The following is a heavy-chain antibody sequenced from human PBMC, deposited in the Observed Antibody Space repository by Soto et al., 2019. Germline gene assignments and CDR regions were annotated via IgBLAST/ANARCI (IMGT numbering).Heavy chain of an antibody. CDR2: FNTYNGNT. V-gene: IGHV1-18*01. D-gene: IGHD5-18*01. Sequence: QVQLVQSGAEVKKPGASVKVSCKASGYTFSSYGITWVRQAPGQRLEWMGWFNTYNGNTNYAQKLQGRVTMTTDTSTSTASMELRSLRSDDTAVYSCARERGGYSYGDYWGQGALVTVSS. CDR1: GYTFSSYG. CDR3: ARERGGYSYGDY. J-gene: IGHJ4*02.